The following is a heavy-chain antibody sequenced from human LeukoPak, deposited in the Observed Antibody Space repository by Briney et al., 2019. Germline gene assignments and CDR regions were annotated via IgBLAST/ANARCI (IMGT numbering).Heavy chain of an antibody. CDR3: AREPGWGSWYPGWFDP. D-gene: IGHD6-13*01. CDR1: GGSISSHY. J-gene: IGHJ5*02. Sequence: PSETLSLTCTVSGGSISSHYWSWIRQPPGKGLEWIGYIYYSGSTNYNPSLKSRVTISVDTSKNQFSLKLSSVTAADTAVYYCAREPGWGSWYPGWFDPWGQGTLVTVSS. CDR2: IYYSGST. V-gene: IGHV4-59*11.